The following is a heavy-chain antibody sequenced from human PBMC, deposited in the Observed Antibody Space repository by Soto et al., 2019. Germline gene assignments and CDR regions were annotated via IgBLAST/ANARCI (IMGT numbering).Heavy chain of an antibody. V-gene: IGHV3-74*03. CDR3: ARVETCSSTSCYSVFDY. CDR1: GFTFSSYW. D-gene: IGHD2-2*01. Sequence: EVQLVESGGGLVQPGGSLRLSCAASGFTFSSYWMHWVRKAPGKGLVWVSRINSDGSSTTYADSVKGRFTISRDTAQNPPYLQMNSPRAEDTAVYYCARVETCSSTSCYSVFDYWGHGTRVTVSS. CDR2: INSDGSST. J-gene: IGHJ4*01.